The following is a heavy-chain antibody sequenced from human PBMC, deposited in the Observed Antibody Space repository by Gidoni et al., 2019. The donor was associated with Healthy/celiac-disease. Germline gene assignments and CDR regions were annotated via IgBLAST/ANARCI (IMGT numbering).Heavy chain of an antibody. J-gene: IGHJ6*02. D-gene: IGHD3-9*01. Sequence: QVQLQESGPGLVKPSETLSLTCTVSGGSISSYYWSWIRQPPGKGLEWIGYIHYSGSTNYNPSLKSRVTISVDTSKNQFSLKLSSVTAADTAVYYCARPDILTGYGMDVWGQGTTVTVSS. CDR2: IHYSGST. V-gene: IGHV4-59*08. CDR1: GGSISSYY. CDR3: ARPDILTGYGMDV.